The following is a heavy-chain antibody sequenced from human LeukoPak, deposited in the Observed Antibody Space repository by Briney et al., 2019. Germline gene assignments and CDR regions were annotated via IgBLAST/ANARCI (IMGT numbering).Heavy chain of an antibody. J-gene: IGHJ2*01. Sequence: PLSLTCTVSGGSISSGSYYWSWIRQPAGKGLEWIGRIYTSGSTNYNPSLKSRVTISVDTSKNQFSLKLSSVTAADTAVYYCARVDTAMPGYWYFDLWGRGTLVTVSS. D-gene: IGHD5-18*01. V-gene: IGHV4-61*02. CDR3: ARVDTAMPGYWYFDL. CDR1: GGSISSGSYY. CDR2: IYTSGST.